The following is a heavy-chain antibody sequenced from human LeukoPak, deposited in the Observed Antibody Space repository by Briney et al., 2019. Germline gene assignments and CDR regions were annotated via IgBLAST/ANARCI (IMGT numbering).Heavy chain of an antibody. CDR3: ARDSKGEVAKKYYYYYMDV. V-gene: IGHV3-30*04. CDR1: GFTFSSYA. CDR2: ISYDGSNK. J-gene: IGHJ6*03. Sequence: GGSLRLSCAASGFTFSSYAMHWVRQAPGKGLEWVAVISYDGSNKYYADSVKGRFTISRDNSKNTLYLQMNSLRAEDTAVYYCARDSKGEVAKKYYYYYMDVWGKGTTVTVSS. D-gene: IGHD2-15*01.